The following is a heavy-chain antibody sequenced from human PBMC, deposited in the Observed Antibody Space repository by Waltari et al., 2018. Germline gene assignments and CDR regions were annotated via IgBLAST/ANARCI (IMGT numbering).Heavy chain of an antibody. Sequence: QVQLQESGPGLVKPSETLSLTCTVSGGSISSYYWSWIRQPPGKGLEWIGYIYYSGSTNHNPSLKSRVTISVDTSKNQFSLKLSSVTAADTAVYYCARADGITGTPHFDYWGQGTLVTVSS. CDR1: GGSISSYY. J-gene: IGHJ4*02. V-gene: IGHV4-59*01. CDR3: ARADGITGTPHFDY. CDR2: IYYSGST. D-gene: IGHD1-20*01.